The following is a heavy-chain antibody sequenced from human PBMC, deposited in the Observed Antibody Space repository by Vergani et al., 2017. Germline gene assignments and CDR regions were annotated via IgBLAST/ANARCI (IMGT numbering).Heavy chain of an antibody. D-gene: IGHD3-10*01. V-gene: IGHV3-30*02. CDR3: AKDRWYYGSGKQSYDYYGLDV. CDR1: GFTFSSYG. Sequence: QVQLVESGGGVVQPGGSLRLSCAASGFTFSSYGMHWVRQAPGKGLEWVAFIRYDGSNKYYADSVKGRFTISRDNSKNTLYLQMNSLRAEDTAVYYCAKDRWYYGSGKQSYDYYGLDVWGQGTTVTVSS. J-gene: IGHJ6*02. CDR2: IRYDGSNK.